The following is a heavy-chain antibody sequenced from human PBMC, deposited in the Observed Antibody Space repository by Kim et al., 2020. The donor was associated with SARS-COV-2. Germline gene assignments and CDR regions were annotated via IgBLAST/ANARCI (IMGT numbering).Heavy chain of an antibody. CDR2: INTNTGNP. J-gene: IGHJ4*02. CDR1: GYTFTSYA. Sequence: ASVKVSCKASGYTFTSYAMNWVRQAPGQGLEWMGWINTNTGNPTYAQGFTGRFVFSLDTSVSTAYLQISSLKAEDTAVYYCARAHPGLHYDFWSGYPEDYWGQGTLVTVSS. V-gene: IGHV7-4-1*02. D-gene: IGHD3-3*01. CDR3: ARAHPGLHYDFWSGYPEDY.